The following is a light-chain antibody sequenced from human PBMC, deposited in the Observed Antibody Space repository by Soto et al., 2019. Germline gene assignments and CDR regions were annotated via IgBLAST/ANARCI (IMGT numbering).Light chain of an antibody. Sequence: DIQMTQSPSSLSASVGDRVTITCRASQSISTYLNWYQQKPGKAPKLLIYTASALQSGVPSRFSGSGSGTDFTLNINGLQPEDFATYYCQQSYNTPRTFGQGTTVETK. CDR2: TAS. J-gene: IGKJ1*01. CDR3: QQSYNTPRT. V-gene: IGKV1-39*01. CDR1: QSISTY.